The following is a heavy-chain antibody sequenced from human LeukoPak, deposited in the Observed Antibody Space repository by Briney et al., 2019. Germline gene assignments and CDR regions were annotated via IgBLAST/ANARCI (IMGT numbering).Heavy chain of an antibody. CDR2: IDWDDDK. V-gene: IGHV2-70*11. J-gene: IGHJ3*02. Sequence: RMSGPTLVNPTKTLTLTCTFSGLSLSTSGMCVSWIRQPPGKALEWLARIDWDDDKYYSTSLKTRLTISKDTSKNQVVLTMTNMDPVDTATYYCARIRDSLEAFDIWGQGTMVTVSS. CDR3: ARIRDSLEAFDI. D-gene: IGHD1-1*01. CDR1: GLSLSTSGMC.